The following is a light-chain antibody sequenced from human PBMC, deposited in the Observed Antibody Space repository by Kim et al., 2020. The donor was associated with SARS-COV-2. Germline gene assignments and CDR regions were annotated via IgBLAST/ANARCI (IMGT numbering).Light chain of an antibody. CDR2: QDS. CDR1: KLGDKY. Sequence: SVSPGQTASITGSGYKLGDKYACWYQQKPGQSPVLVIYQDSKRPSGIPERFSGSNSGNTATLTISGTQAMDEADYYCQAWDSSLVVFGGGTQLTVL. J-gene: IGLJ2*01. V-gene: IGLV3-1*01. CDR3: QAWDSSLVV.